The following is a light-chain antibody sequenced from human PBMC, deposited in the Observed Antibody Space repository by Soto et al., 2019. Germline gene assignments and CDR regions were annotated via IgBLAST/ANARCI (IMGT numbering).Light chain of an antibody. J-gene: IGKJ3*01. CDR2: LGS. Sequence: DIVMTQSPLSLPVTPGEAASISCRSSESLLFTNGYNYLDWYVQKPGQSPQLLIYLGSHRAPGVLDRFSGSGSGTDFTLQISRVEAEDVGFYYCMQGVETLFTFGPGTKVDIK. V-gene: IGKV2-28*01. CDR3: MQGVETLFT. CDR1: ESLLFTNGYNY.